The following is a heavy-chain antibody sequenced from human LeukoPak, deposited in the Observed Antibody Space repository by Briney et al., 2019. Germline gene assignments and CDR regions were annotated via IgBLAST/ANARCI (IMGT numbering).Heavy chain of an antibody. V-gene: IGHV3-7*03. CDR2: IKQDGSEK. CDR1: GFTFSSNW. D-gene: IGHD4-17*01. Sequence: GSLRLSCAATGFTFSSNWMRWVRQAPGKGMEWVANIKQDGSEKYYVDSVKGRFTISRDNAKNSLCLQMNSLRAEDTAVYYCARRGDYFDYWGQGTLVTVSS. CDR3: ARRGDYFDY. J-gene: IGHJ4*02.